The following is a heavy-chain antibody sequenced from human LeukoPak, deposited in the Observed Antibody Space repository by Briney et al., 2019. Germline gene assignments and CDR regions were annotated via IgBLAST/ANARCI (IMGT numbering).Heavy chain of an antibody. CDR1: GYSFTNYW. CDR3: AGHPGSAYYYYYYMDV. CDR2: IYPGDSDT. V-gene: IGHV5-51*01. J-gene: IGHJ6*03. Sequence: GESLKISCKGSGYSFTNYWIGWVRQMPGKGLEWMGIIYPGDSDTRYSPSFQGQVTISADKSISTAYLQWSSLKASDTAMYYCAGHPGSAYYYYYYMDVWGKGTTVTVSS. D-gene: IGHD1-14*01.